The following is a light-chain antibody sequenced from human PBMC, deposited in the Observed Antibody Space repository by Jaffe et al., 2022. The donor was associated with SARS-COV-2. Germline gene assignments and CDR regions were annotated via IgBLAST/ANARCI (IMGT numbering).Light chain of an antibody. V-gene: IGKV3-11*01. CDR2: DAS. Sequence: EIVLTQSPGTLSLSPGERATLSCRASRSVSTYLAWYQHKPGQAPRLLIYDASNRATGIPARFSGSGSETDFTLTISSLETEDFALYYCQQRDNWPQTFGGGTRVEFK. CDR3: QQRDNWPQT. CDR1: RSVSTY. J-gene: IGKJ4*01.